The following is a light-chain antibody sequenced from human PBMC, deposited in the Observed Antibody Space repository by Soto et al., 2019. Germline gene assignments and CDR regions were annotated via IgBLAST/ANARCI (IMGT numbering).Light chain of an antibody. J-gene: IGKJ1*01. CDR2: GAS. CDR1: QSVSHL. Sequence: EIGLTQSPVTLSLSPGDRATLSCRASQSVSHLLAWYQQKPGQAPRLLIYGASTRATGIPARFSGSGSGTEFTLTISSLQSEDFAVYYCQQYDNWPPAWTFGQGTKVDI. V-gene: IGKV3-15*01. CDR3: QQYDNWPPAWT.